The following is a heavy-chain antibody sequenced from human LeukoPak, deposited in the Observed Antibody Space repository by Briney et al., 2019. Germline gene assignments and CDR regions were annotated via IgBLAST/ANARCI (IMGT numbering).Heavy chain of an antibody. V-gene: IGHV1-69*13. J-gene: IGHJ4*02. CDR3: AREDGHCSSTSCLYYFDY. Sequence: ASVKVSCKASGGTFSSYAISWVRQAPGQGLEWMGGIIPIFGTANYAQKFQGRVTITADESTSTAYMELSSLRFEDTAVYYCAREDGHCSSTSCLYYFDYWGQGTLVTVSS. D-gene: IGHD2-2*03. CDR2: IIPIFGTA. CDR1: GGTFSSYA.